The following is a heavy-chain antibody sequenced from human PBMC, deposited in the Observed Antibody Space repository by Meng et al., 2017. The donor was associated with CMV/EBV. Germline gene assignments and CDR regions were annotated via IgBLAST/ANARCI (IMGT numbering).Heavy chain of an antibody. CDR1: GGSVSSGSSY. J-gene: IGHJ4*02. CDR2: IYYSGGT. Sequence: CTVSGGSVSSGSSYWSWVRQPPGEGLEWIGYIYYSGGTNYSPSLKSRVTISVDTSKNQFSLKLSSVTAADTAVYYCARVVLGTGGFDYWGQGTLVTVSS. D-gene: IGHD7-27*01. V-gene: IGHV4-61*01. CDR3: ARVVLGTGGFDY.